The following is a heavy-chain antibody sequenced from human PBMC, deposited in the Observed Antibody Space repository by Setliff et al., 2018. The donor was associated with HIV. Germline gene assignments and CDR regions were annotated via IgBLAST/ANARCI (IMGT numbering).Heavy chain of an antibody. D-gene: IGHD3-22*01. V-gene: IGHV4-31*03. CDR3: ARVSQTYYYDSSGYSFDY. Sequence: PSETLSLTCTVSGGSISSGSYYWSWIRQHPGKGLEWIGFIYYSGSTYYNPSLKSRVTMSVDTSKNQFSLKLSSVTAADTAVYYCARVSQTYYYDSSGYSFDYWGQGTLVTVSS. CDR2: IYYSGST. CDR1: GGSISSGSYY. J-gene: IGHJ4*02.